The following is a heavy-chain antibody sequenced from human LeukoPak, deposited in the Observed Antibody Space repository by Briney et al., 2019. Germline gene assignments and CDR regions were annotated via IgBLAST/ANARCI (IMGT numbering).Heavy chain of an antibody. CDR1: AFTFNDHG. CDR2: IAADGGVK. V-gene: IGHV3-30*03. CDR3: ARSYYHDAGGHFDY. D-gene: IGHD3-22*01. Sequence: PGGSLRLSCVASAFTFNDHGMDWVRQAPGKGLEWVAVIAADGGVKHYADSVKGQFTISRDNSKNTLYLQMDSLRAEDTALYYCARSYYHDAGGHFDYWGRGTLATVSS. J-gene: IGHJ4*02.